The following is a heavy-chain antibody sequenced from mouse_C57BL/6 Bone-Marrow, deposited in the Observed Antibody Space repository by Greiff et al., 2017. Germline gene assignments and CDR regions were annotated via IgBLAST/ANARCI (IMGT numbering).Heavy chain of an antibody. CDR1: GYSITSGYY. CDR3: ASGVYDY. Sequence: ESGPGLVKPSQSLSLTCSVTGYSITSGYYWNWIRQFPGNKLEWMGYISYDGSNNYNPSLKNRISITRDTSKNQFFLKLNSVTTEDTATYYCASGVYDYWGQGTSVTVSS. V-gene: IGHV3-6*01. D-gene: IGHD2-3*01. CDR2: ISYDGSN. J-gene: IGHJ4*01.